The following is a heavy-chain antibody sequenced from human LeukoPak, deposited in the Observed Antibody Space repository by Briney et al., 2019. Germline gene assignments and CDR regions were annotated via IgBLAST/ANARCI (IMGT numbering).Heavy chain of an antibody. CDR2: IIPIFGTA. CDR1: GGTFSSYA. Sequence: SVKVSCKASGGTFSSYAISWVRQAPGQGLEWMGRIIPIFGTANYAQKFQGRVTITTDESTSTAYMELSSLRSEDTAVYYCAKDLLRVFGVVITNNWFDPWGQGTLVTVSS. J-gene: IGHJ5*02. V-gene: IGHV1-69*05. D-gene: IGHD3-3*01. CDR3: AKDLLRVFGVVITNNWFDP.